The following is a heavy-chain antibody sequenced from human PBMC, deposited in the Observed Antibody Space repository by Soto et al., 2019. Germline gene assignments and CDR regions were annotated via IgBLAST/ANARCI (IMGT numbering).Heavy chain of an antibody. CDR2: IYYSGST. Sequence: PSETLSLTCTFSCGSISSYYWSWIRQPPGKGLEWIGYIYYSGSTNYNPSLKSRVTISVDTSKNQFSLKLSSVTAADTAVYYCAMGSSWYNYYYYYGMDVWGQGTTVTVSS. V-gene: IGHV4-59*01. CDR1: CGSISSYY. CDR3: AMGSSWYNYYYYYGMDV. D-gene: IGHD6-13*01. J-gene: IGHJ6*02.